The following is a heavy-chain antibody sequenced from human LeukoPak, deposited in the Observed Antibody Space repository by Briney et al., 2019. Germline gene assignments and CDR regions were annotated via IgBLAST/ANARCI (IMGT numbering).Heavy chain of an antibody. CDR2: IYYSGST. J-gene: IGHJ5*01. D-gene: IGHD6-19*01. Sequence: SETLSLTCTVSGGSISSYYWSWIRQPPGEGLEWIGYIYYSGSTNYNPSLKSRVTISVDTSKNQFSLKLSSVTAADTAVYYCAREMYSSGWYADSWGQGTLVTVSS. CDR1: GGSISSYY. CDR3: AREMYSSGWYADS. V-gene: IGHV4-59*01.